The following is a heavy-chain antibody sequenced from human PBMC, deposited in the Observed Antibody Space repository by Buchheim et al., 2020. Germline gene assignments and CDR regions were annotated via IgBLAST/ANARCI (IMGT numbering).Heavy chain of an antibody. CDR3: ARAGRYGAFDGFDI. D-gene: IGHD3-10*01. J-gene: IGHJ3*02. CDR1: GGSSSGDY. V-gene: IGHV4-34*01. CDR2: INHSGWT. Sequence: QVHLQQWGAGLLKPSETLSLTCAVYGGSSSGDYWSWIRQFSGKGLEWIGEINHSGWTSYNPSLKSRITISVDPSKNQFSLKLNSVTAADTAVYYCARAGRYGAFDGFDIWGQGA.